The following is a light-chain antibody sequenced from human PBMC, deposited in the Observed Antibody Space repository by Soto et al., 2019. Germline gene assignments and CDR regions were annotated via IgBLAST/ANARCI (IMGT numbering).Light chain of an antibody. J-gene: IGKJ5*01. CDR3: QLYGVSSPRIT. CDR1: QTVSASY. Sequence: EIVLTQSPATLSLSPGEKATLSCRASQTVSASYLAWYQQKPGQAPRLLIYGATNRIIGIPDRFSGSVSGTDFTLTISRLEPEDFAVYYCQLYGVSSPRITFGQRRRLEIK. CDR2: GAT. V-gene: IGKV3-20*01.